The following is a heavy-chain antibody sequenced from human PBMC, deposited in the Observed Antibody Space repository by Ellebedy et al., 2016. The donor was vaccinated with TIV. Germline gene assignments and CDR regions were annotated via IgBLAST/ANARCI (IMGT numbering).Heavy chain of an antibody. Sequence: SETLSLTCAVYGGSFSGYYWSWVRQPPGKGLEWIGEVNQSGRTNYHPSLKSRVTISVDTSKNQFSLRLTSVTAADTAIYYCARRRGNYSVHWLDPWGQGSLVTVSS. D-gene: IGHD1-1*01. J-gene: IGHJ5*02. CDR1: GGSFSGYY. CDR3: ARRRGNYSVHWLDP. V-gene: IGHV4-34*01. CDR2: VNQSGRT.